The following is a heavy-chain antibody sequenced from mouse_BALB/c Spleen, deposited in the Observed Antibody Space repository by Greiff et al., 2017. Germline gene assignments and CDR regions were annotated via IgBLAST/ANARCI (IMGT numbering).Heavy chain of an antibody. CDR3: TRYYGSSYWYFDV. V-gene: IGHV1S22*01. J-gene: IGHJ1*01. CDR2: IYPGSGST. CDR1: GYTFTSYW. D-gene: IGHD1-1*01. Sequence: LQQSGSELVRPGASVKLSCKASGYTFTSYWMHWVKQRPGQGLEWIGNIYPGSGSTNYDEKFKSKATLTVDTSSSTAYMQLSSLTSEDSAVYYCTRYYGSSYWYFDVWGAGTTVTVSS.